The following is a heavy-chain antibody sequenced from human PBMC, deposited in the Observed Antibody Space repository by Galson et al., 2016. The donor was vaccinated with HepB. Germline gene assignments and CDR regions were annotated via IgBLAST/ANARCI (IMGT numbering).Heavy chain of an antibody. J-gene: IGHJ6*02. D-gene: IGHD2-21*02. CDR1: GFTFSSYD. CDR3: ARVCGGDCYDYGMDV. V-gene: IGHV3-13*01. CDR2: IGTAGDT. Sequence: LRLSCAASGFTFSSYDMHWVRQATGKGLEWVSAIGTAGDTYYPGSVKGRFTISRENAKNSLYPQMNSLRAEDTAVYYCARVCGGDCYDYGMDVWGQGTTVTVSS.